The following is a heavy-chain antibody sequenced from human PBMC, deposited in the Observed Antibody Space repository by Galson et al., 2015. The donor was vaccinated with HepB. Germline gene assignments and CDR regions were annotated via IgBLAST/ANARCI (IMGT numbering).Heavy chain of an antibody. CDR2: IIPIFGTA. CDR3: ASSVGEFPEYFQH. D-gene: IGHD3-10*01. Sequence: KVSCKASGYTFTSYAISWVRQAPGQGLEWMGGIIPIFGTANYAQKFQGRVTITADESTSTAYMELSSLRSEDTAVYYCASSVGEFPEYFQHWGQGTLVTASS. J-gene: IGHJ1*01. CDR1: GYTFTSYA. V-gene: IGHV1-69*01.